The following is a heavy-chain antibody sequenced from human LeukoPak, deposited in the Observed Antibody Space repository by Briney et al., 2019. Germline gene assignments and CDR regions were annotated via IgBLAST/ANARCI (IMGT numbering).Heavy chain of an antibody. V-gene: IGHV4-39*07. D-gene: IGHD3-22*01. CDR3: ARDSHYDSSGYYYYGSFDP. CDR1: GGSISSSSYY. Sequence: PSETLSLTCTVSGGSISSSSYYWGWIRQPPGKGLEWIGEINHSGSTNYNPSLKSRVTISVDTSKNQFSLKLSSVTAADTAVYYCARDSHYDSSGYYYYGSFDPWGQGTLVTVSS. J-gene: IGHJ5*02. CDR2: INHSGST.